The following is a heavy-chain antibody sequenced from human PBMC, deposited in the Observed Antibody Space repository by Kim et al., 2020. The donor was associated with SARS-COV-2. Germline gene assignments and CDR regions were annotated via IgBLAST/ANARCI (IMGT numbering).Heavy chain of an antibody. CDR1: GYTFTTYA. CDR2: INTDTGNP. Sequence: ASVKVSCKASGYTFTTYAIHWVRQAPGQGLEWMGWINTDTGNPTYAQGFTGRFVFSLDTSVSTAYLQISSLKAADSAVYYCAREDASLTLVQGVIRFWFNPWGQGTLVTVSS. CDR3: AREDASLTLVQGVIRFWFNP. D-gene: IGHD3-10*01. J-gene: IGHJ5*02. V-gene: IGHV7-4-1*02.